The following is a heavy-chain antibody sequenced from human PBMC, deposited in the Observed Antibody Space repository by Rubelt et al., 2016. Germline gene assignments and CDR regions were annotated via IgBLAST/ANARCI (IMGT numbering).Heavy chain of an antibody. CDR1: SFS. V-gene: IGHV3-48*01. D-gene: IGHD5-18*01. Sequence: SFSMSWVRQVPGKGLEWVSWISTSGSTIFYADSVKGRFTISRDNARDNAKSSLYLQMDSLRADDTAVYYCAKDWIQLWIWGQGTLVTVSS. J-gene: IGHJ4*02. CDR3: AKDWIQLWI. CDR2: ISTSGSTI.